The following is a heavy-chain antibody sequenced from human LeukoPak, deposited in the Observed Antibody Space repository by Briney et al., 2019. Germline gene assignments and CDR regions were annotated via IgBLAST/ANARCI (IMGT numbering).Heavy chain of an antibody. J-gene: IGHJ6*03. CDR2: IYYSGST. CDR3: ARVSGSSHWNYYYMDV. D-gene: IGHD1-26*01. V-gene: IGHV4-59*01. Sequence: SETLSLTCTVSGGSISSYYWSWIRQPPGKGLEWIGYIYYSGSTNYNPSLKSRVTISVDTSKNQFSLKLSSVTAADTAVYYCARVSGSSHWNYYYMDVWGKGTTVTVSS. CDR1: GGSISSYY.